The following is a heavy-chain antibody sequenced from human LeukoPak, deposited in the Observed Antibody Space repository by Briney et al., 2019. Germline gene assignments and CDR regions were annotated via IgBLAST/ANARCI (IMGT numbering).Heavy chain of an antibody. CDR2: IKTDGSST. CDR3: ARLHVTTDSDAFDI. J-gene: IGHJ3*02. CDR1: GFTFSSYW. V-gene: IGHV3-74*03. Sequence: PGGSLRLSCAASGFTFSSYWMHWVRQAPGKGLAWVSRIKTDGSSTTYADSVKGRFTISRDNAKNTLYLQMNSLRAEDTAVYYCARLHVTTDSDAFDIWGQGTMVTVSS. D-gene: IGHD4-11*01.